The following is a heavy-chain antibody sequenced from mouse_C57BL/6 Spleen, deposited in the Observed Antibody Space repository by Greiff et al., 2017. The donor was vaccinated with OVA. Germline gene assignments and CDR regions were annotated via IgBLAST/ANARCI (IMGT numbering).Heavy chain of an antibody. CDR2: ISYDGSN. D-gene: IGHD2-4*01. CDR1: GYSITSGYF. CDR3: TMYDYGGRDGYWDVDV. J-gene: IGHJ1*03. Sequence: EVQLLESGPGLVKPSQSLSLTCSVPGYSITSGYFWYWIRQFPGNKLEWMGYISYDGSNNYNPSLKNRISITRDTSKNQFFLKLNSVTTEDTATYYGTMYDYGGRDGYWDVDVWGTGTTVTVS. V-gene: IGHV3-6*01.